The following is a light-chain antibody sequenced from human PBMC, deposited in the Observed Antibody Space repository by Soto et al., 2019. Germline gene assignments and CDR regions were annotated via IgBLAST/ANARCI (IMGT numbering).Light chain of an antibody. J-gene: IGKJ1*01. V-gene: IGKV3-15*01. CDR1: QSVSRN. CDR2: GAS. CDR3: QQYNNWPTWT. Sequence: EIVMTQSPVTLSVSPGERATLSCRASQSVSRNLAWYQQKPGQAPRLLIYGASTRANGIPARFSGSGSGTDLTLIISSLQSEDFAVYDCQQYNNWPTWTFGQGTKVDIK.